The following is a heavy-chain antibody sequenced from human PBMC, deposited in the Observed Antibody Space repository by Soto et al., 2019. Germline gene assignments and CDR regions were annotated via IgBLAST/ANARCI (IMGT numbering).Heavy chain of an antibody. D-gene: IGHD3-10*01. Sequence: EVQLLESGGGLVQPGGSLRLSCAASGFTFSSYAMSWVRQAPGKGLEWVSAISGSGGSTYYADSVKGRFTISRDNSKNTLYLQMNSLRAEDTAVYYCAKDPGLNRGLLWFGESLFDYWGQGTLVTVSS. J-gene: IGHJ4*02. CDR1: GFTFSSYA. CDR2: ISGSGGST. CDR3: AKDPGLNRGLLWFGESLFDY. V-gene: IGHV3-23*01.